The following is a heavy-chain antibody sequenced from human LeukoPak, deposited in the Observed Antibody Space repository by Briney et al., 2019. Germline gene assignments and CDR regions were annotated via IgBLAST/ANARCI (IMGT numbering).Heavy chain of an antibody. CDR3: ARDRPGIAAAGV. D-gene: IGHD6-13*01. Sequence: PGGSLRLSCAASGFTVSSNYMSWVRQAPGKGLEWVSVIYSGGSTHYADSVKGRFTISRDNSKNTLYLQMNSLRAEDTAVYYCARDRPGIAAAGVWGQGTLVTVSS. V-gene: IGHV3-53*01. CDR1: GFTVSSNY. J-gene: IGHJ4*02. CDR2: IYSGGST.